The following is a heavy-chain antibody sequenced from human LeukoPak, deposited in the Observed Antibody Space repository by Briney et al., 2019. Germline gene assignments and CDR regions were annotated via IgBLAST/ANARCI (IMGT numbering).Heavy chain of an antibody. CDR1: GGSFSGYY. V-gene: IGHV4-59*08. J-gene: IGHJ4*02. CDR3: ARQWAGTTKVFDY. Sequence: PSETLSLTCAVYGGSFSGYYWSWIRQPPGKGLEWIGYIYYSGSTNYNPSLKSRVTISVDTSKNQFSLRLSSVTAADTAVYYCARQWAGTTKVFDYWGQGTLVTVSS. D-gene: IGHD1-7*01. CDR2: IYYSGST.